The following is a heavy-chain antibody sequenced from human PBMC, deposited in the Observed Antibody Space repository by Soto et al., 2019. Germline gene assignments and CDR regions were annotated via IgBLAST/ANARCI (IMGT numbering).Heavy chain of an antibody. D-gene: IGHD3-22*01. CDR3: SNRNYYANSGDTYPYFDF. J-gene: IGHJ4*02. CDR1: GFTFSNYD. CDR2: ISGSGAST. Sequence: EVQLLESGGGLVQPGGPLRLSCAASGFTFSNYDMTWVRQAPGKGLDWVSTISGSGASTYYADSVKGRFTISRDNSKNTVYLQMHSLRVEDTAVYYCSNRNYYANSGDTYPYFDFWGQGSLVTVSS. V-gene: IGHV3-23*01.